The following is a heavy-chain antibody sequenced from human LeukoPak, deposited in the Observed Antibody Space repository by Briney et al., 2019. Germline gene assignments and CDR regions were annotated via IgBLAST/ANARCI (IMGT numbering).Heavy chain of an antibody. CDR1: GYTFTGYY. Sequence: GASVKVSCKASGYTFTGYYMHWVRQAPGQGLEWMGWISAYNGNTNYAQKLQGRVTMTTDTSTSTAYMELRSLRSDDTAVYYCARDLSSSNDAFDIWGQGTMVTVSS. CDR3: ARDLSSSNDAFDI. J-gene: IGHJ3*02. CDR2: ISAYNGNT. D-gene: IGHD6-13*01. V-gene: IGHV1-18*04.